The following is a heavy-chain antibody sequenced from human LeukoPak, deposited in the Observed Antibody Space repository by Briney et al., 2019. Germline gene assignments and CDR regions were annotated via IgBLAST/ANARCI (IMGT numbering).Heavy chain of an antibody. V-gene: IGHV3-53*01. CDR1: GFTVSSNY. D-gene: IGHD3-10*01. Sequence: GGSLRLSYAASGFTVSSNYMSWVRQAPGKGLEWVSVIYSGGSTYYADSVKGRFTISRDNSKNTLYLQMNSLRAEDTAVYYCARDPLITMVRGVTNDYWGQGTLVTVSS. J-gene: IGHJ4*02. CDR2: IYSGGST. CDR3: ARDPLITMVRGVTNDY.